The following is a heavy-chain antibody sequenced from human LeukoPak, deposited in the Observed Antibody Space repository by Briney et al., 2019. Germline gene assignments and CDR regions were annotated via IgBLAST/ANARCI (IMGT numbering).Heavy chain of an antibody. V-gene: IGHV4-59*01. CDR2: IYYSGST. J-gene: IGHJ4*02. CDR1: GGSIGSYY. Sequence: SETLSLTCTVSGGSIGSYYWSWIRQPPGKGLEWIGYIYYSGSTNYNPSLKSRVTISVDTSKNQFSLKLSSVTAADTAVYYCARAVSSWYYPFDYWGQGTLVTVSS. D-gene: IGHD6-13*01. CDR3: ARAVSSWYYPFDY.